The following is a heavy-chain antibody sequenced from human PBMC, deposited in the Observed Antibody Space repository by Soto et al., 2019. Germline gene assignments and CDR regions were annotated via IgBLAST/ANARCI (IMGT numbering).Heavy chain of an antibody. Sequence: GGAPRDSCGGSGVTPSSNSKSWGRPAPGKGLEWVSVIYSGGSTYYADSVKGRFTISRDNSKNTLYLQMNSLRAEDTAVYYCAIQSGGSWLGWSDPWGQGTLVTVSS. CDR1: GVTPSSNS. V-gene: IGHV3-53*01. D-gene: IGHD2-15*01. CDR3: AIQSGGSWLGWSDP. J-gene: IGHJ5*02. CDR2: IYSGGST.